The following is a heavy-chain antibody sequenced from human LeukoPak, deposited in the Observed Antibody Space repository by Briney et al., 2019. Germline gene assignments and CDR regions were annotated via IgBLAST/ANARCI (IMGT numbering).Heavy chain of an antibody. J-gene: IGHJ4*02. CDR1: GFTFSSYA. Sequence: GGSLRLSCAASGFTFSSYAMSWVRQAPGKGLEWVSAISGSGGSTYYAGSVKGRFTISRDNSKNTLYLQMNSLRAEDTAVYYCAKQTTFPGSYHLANFDYWGQGTLVTVSS. D-gene: IGHD3-10*01. CDR3: AKQTTFPGSYHLANFDY. V-gene: IGHV3-23*01. CDR2: ISGSGGST.